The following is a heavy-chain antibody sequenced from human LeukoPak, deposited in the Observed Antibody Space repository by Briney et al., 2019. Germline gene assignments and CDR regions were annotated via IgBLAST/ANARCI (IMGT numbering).Heavy chain of an antibody. CDR1: GYTLAQLS. CDR2: FDPEDGET. CDR3: SASPFTVTTNFDY. V-gene: IGHV1-24*01. D-gene: IGHD4-17*01. J-gene: IGHJ4*02. Sequence: ASVKVSFKVSGYTLAQLSMHWVRQAPGKGGEGVGEFDPEDGETIYAQKFQGRVTMTGDTSTDTAYLELSSLTTEDTAVYYFSASPFTVTTNFDYWGQGTLVSVSS.